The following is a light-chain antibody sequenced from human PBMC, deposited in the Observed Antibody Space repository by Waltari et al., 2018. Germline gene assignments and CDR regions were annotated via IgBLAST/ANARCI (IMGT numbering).Light chain of an antibody. CDR2: DVN. CDR1: SSDIGKDNY. V-gene: IGLV2-11*01. J-gene: IGLJ2*01. Sequence: QSALTRPRSASGSPGQSVTISCTGISSDIGKDNYVSWYQQHPGKAPKLMIYDVNSRPSWVPDRFSGSKSGNTASLTVSGLQAADEADYFCCSYSGDNTFLFGGGTKLTVL. CDR3: CSYSGDNTFL.